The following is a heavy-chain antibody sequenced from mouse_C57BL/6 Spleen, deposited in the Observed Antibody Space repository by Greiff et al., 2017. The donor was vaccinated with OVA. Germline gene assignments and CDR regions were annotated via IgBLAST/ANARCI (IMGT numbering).Heavy chain of an antibody. V-gene: IGHV5-17*01. CDR3: ALITTVVARAMDD. CDR1: GFTFSDYG. CDR2: ISSGSSTI. Sequence: EVKLVESGGGLVKPGGSLKLSCAASGFTFSDYGMHWVRQAPEKGLEWVAYISSGSSTIYYADTVKGRFTISRDNAKNTLFLQMTSLRSEDTAMDYCALITTVVARAMDDWGQGTSVTVSS. D-gene: IGHD1-1*01. J-gene: IGHJ4*01.